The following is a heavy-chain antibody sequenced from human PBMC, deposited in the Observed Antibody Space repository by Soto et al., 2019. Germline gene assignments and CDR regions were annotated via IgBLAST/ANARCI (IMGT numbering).Heavy chain of an antibody. CDR2: IYTSGST. CDR1: GGPISSGGYY. Sequence: PSETLSLTCTVSGGPISSGGYYWSWIRQPAGKGLEWIGRIYTSGSTNYNTSLKSRVTMSVDTSKNQFSLKLSSVTAADTAVYYCAFGIAARHPLDYWGQGTLVTVSS. D-gene: IGHD6-6*01. J-gene: IGHJ4*02. CDR3: AFGIAARHPLDY. V-gene: IGHV4-61*02.